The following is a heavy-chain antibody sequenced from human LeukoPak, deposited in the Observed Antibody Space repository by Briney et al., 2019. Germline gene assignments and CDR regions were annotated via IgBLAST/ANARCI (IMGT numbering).Heavy chain of an antibody. CDR3: ARAIQYYDFWSGYSGPFDY. CDR2: IYHSGST. D-gene: IGHD3-3*01. V-gene: IGHV4-30-2*01. Sequence: SQTLSLTCAVSGGSISSGGYSWSWIRQPPGKGLEWIGYIYHSGSTYYNPSLKSRVTISVDRSKNQFSLKLSSVTAADTAVYYCARAIQYYDFWSGYSGPFDYWGQGTLVTVSS. J-gene: IGHJ4*02. CDR1: GGSISSGGYS.